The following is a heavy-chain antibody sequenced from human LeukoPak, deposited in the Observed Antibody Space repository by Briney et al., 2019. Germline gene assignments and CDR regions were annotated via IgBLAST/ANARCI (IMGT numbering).Heavy chain of an antibody. J-gene: IGHJ4*02. Sequence: SETLSLTCTVSGGSISSYYWSWVRQPPGKGLEWIGYIYYSGSTNYNPSLKSRVTISVDTSKNQFSLELSSVTAADTAVYYCARWGSITTARFDYWGQGTLVTVSS. CDR1: GGSISSYY. V-gene: IGHV4-59*01. D-gene: IGHD3-16*01. CDR3: ARWGSITTARFDY. CDR2: IYYSGST.